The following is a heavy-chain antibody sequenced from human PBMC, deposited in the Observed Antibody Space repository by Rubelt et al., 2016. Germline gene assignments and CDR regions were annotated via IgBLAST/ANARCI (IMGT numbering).Heavy chain of an antibody. J-gene: IGHJ5*02. D-gene: IGHD3-3*01. CDR2: IYYSGST. Sequence: QLQLQESGPGLVKPSETLSLTCTVSGGSISSSSYYWGWIRQPPGKGLEWIGSIYYSGSTYYNPSLKSRVTISVDTSKNQFSLKLSSVTAADTAVYYCARDYYDSNWFDPWGQGTLVTVSS. V-gene: IGHV4-39*07. CDR3: ARDYYDSNWFDP. CDR1: GGSISSSSYY.